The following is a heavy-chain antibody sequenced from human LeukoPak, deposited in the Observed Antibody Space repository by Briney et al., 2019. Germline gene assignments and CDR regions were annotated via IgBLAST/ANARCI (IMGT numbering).Heavy chain of an antibody. CDR3: AKGRSGGWTGGDS. V-gene: IGHV3-23*01. CDR1: GFTFSSNA. J-gene: IGHJ4*02. Sequence: GGSLRLSCAASGFTFSSNAMYWVRQGPGKGLEWVSGISGNSGNSYYADSVKGRFTISRDNSKNTLYLQMNSLRGDDTAVYYCAKGRSGGWTGGDSWGQGTLVTVSS. D-gene: IGHD2-15*01. CDR2: ISGNSGNS.